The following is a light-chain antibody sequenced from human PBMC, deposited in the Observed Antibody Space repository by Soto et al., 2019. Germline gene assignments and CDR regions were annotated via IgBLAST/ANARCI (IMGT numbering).Light chain of an antibody. Sequence: EIVLTQSPATLSLSPGERATLSCRASQSVSSYLAWYQQKPGQAPRLLIYDASNRATGIPARFSGSGSGTDFTLTIRCLEPADSAVYYCQQRSNWPPTFGQGTRLEIK. CDR1: QSVSSY. V-gene: IGKV3-11*01. CDR2: DAS. J-gene: IGKJ5*01. CDR3: QQRSNWPPT.